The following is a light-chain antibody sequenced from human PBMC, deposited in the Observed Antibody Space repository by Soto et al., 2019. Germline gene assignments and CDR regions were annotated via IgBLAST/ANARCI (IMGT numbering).Light chain of an antibody. CDR3: MQGAHWPTFT. Sequence: VVMTQSPLSLPVTLGQPASISCRSSQSLVYSDGNTYLSWFQQRPGQSPRRLIYLVSNRDSGVPDRFSGSGSGTDFTLKISRVEAEDVGIYYCMQGAHWPTFTFGPGTKVDIK. CDR1: QSLVYSDGNTY. J-gene: IGKJ3*01. V-gene: IGKV2-30*01. CDR2: LVS.